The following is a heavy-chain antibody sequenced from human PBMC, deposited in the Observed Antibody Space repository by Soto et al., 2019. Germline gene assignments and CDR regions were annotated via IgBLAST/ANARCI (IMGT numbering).Heavy chain of an antibody. V-gene: IGHV3-30-3*01. CDR2: ISYDGRNK. D-gene: IGHD2-2*01. J-gene: IGHJ5*02. Sequence: QVQLVESGGGVVQPGRSLRLSCAASGFTFSSYAMHWVRQAPGKGLEWVAVISYDGRNKYYADSVKGRFTISRDNSKNTLYLQMNSLRAEDTAVYYCARSISTSPNWFDPWGQGTLVAVSS. CDR3: ARSISTSPNWFDP. CDR1: GFTFSSYA.